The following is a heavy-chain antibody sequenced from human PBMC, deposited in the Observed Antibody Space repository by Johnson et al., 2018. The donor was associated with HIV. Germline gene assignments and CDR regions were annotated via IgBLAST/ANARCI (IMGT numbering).Heavy chain of an antibody. V-gene: IGHV3-53*02. CDR1: GFTVSSNY. CDR2: IYSGGST. D-gene: IGHD1-26*01. Sequence: VQLVETGGGLIQPGGSLRLSCAASGFTVSSNYMSWVRQAPGKGLEWGSVIYSGGSTYYADSVMGRFTISRDNSKHTRYLQMNSLRAEDTAVYYCALVGAHDAFDIWGQGTMVTVSS. CDR3: ALVGAHDAFDI. J-gene: IGHJ3*02.